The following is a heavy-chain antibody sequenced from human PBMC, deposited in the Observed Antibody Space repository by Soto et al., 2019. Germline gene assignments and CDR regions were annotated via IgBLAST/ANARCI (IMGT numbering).Heavy chain of an antibody. CDR2: ISAYNGNT. D-gene: IGHD3-22*01. Sequence: QVQLVQSGAEVKKPGASVKVSCKASGYTFTSYGISWVRQAPGQGLEWMGWISAYNGNTNYAQKLQGRVTMTTDTSRSTAYMGLRSLRSDDTAVYYCARDLYAYYYDSSGSWLLYWGQGTLVTVSS. CDR3: ARDLYAYYYDSSGSWLLY. V-gene: IGHV1-18*01. CDR1: GYTFTSYG. J-gene: IGHJ4*02.